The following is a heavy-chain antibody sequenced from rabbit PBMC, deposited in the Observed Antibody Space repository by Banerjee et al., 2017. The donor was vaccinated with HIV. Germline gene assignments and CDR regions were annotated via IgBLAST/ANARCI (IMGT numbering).Heavy chain of an antibody. J-gene: IGHJ6*01. V-gene: IGHV1S43*01. D-gene: IGHD2-1*01. CDR1: GLDFSSSYW. CDR2: IYTGSGAT. CDR3: ARDTGAWNDWAMDL. Sequence: QQQLEESGGGLVKPGGSLTLTCKASGLDFSSSYWICWVRQAPGKGLEWIGCIYTGSGATYYASWVNGRFTISRSTSLDTVDLKMTSLTAADTATYFCARDTGAWNDWAMDLWGPGTLVTVS.